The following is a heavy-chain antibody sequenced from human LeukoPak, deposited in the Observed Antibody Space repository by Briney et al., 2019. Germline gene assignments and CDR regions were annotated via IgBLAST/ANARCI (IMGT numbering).Heavy chain of an antibody. D-gene: IGHD6-19*01. Sequence: GGSLRLSCAASGFTFSSYWLSWVRQAPGKGLEWVANIKFDGSDKFYVDSVKGRFTISRDNAKNLLYLQMNSLRAEDTAVYYCARDIAVAGMGDYYYGMDVWGQGTTVTVSS. CDR3: ARDIAVAGMGDYYYGMDV. CDR2: IKFDGSDK. V-gene: IGHV3-7*01. CDR1: GFTFSSYW. J-gene: IGHJ6*02.